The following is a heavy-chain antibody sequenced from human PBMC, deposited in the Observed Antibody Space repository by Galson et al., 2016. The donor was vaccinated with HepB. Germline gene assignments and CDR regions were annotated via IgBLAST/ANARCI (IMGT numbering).Heavy chain of an antibody. CDR3: ARRKYPTRDFNMDV. V-gene: IGHV1-69*06. D-gene: IGHD2-15*01. J-gene: IGHJ6*02. CDR2: IIPIFGTP. CDR1: GDTFTAYV. Sequence: SVKVSCKASGDTFTAYVIHWVRQAPGQGLEWMGWIIPIFGTPKYAREFQGRVTITADRSTDTAYMELSSLRSDDTGVYYCARRKYPTRDFNMDVWGQGTTVTVFS.